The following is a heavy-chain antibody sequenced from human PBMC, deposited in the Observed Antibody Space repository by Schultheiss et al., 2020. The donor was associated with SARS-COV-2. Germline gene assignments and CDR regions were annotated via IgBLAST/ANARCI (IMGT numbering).Heavy chain of an antibody. CDR3: ARDSFCSSWHGGCSHYYYGMDV. V-gene: IGHV3-48*03. D-gene: IGHD6-13*01. CDR1: GFTFSSYE. J-gene: IGHJ6*02. Sequence: GGSLRLSCAASGFTFSSYEMNWVRQAPGKGLEWVSYISSSGSTIYYADSVKGRFTISRDNAKNSLYLQMNSLRAEDTAVYYCARDSFCSSWHGGCSHYYYGMDVWGQGTTVTVSS. CDR2: ISSSGSTI.